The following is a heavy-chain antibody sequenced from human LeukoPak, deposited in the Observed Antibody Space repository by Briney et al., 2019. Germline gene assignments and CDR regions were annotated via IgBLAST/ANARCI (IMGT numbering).Heavy chain of an antibody. V-gene: IGHV3-21*01. CDR2: ISSSSNYI. D-gene: IGHD6-13*01. CDR3: ARAEGSSLLPVDAFDI. CDR1: GLTFSSYN. Sequence: GGSLRLSCAASGLTFSSYNMNWVRQAPGKGLEWVSFISSSSNYIYYADSVKGRFTISRDNAKNSLFLQMNSLRAEDTAVYYCARAEGSSLLPVDAFDIWGQGTMVTVSS. J-gene: IGHJ3*02.